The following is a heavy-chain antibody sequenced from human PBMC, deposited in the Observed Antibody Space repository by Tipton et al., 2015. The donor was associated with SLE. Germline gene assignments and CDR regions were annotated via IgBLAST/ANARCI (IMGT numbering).Heavy chain of an antibody. V-gene: IGHV4-39*07. CDR1: GGSISSSSYY. CDR3: ARGGSVPGTRHWFDP. CDR2: IYYSGST. Sequence: GLVKPSETLSLTCTVSGGSISSSSYYWGWIRQPPGKGLEWIGSIYYSGSTYYNPSLKSRVTISVDRSKNQFSLKLSSVTAADTAVYYCARGGSVPGTRHWFDPWGQGTLVTVSS. J-gene: IGHJ5*02. D-gene: IGHD6-19*01.